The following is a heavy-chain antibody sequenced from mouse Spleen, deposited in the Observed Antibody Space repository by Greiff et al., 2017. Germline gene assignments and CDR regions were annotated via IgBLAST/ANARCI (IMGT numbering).Heavy chain of an antibody. J-gene: IGHJ2*01. V-gene: IGHV1-76*01. CDR2: IYPGSGNT. CDR1: GYTFTDYY. CDR3: ARAPFTTVVAKGDFDY. D-gene: IGHD1-1*01. Sequence: QVQLKESGAELVRPGASVKLSCKASGYTFTDYYINWVKQRPGQGLEWIARIYPGSGNTYYNEKFKGKATLTAEKSSSTAYMQLSSLTSEDSAVYFCARAPFTTVVAKGDFDYWGQGTTLTVSS.